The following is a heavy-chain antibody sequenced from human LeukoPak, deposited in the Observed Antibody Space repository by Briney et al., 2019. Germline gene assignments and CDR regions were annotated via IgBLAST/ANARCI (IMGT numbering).Heavy chain of an antibody. CDR2: ISGSGGST. CDR1: GFTFNSYA. CDR3: AKGRARRDGSSGFDY. V-gene: IGHV3-23*01. D-gene: IGHD5-24*01. J-gene: IGHJ4*02. Sequence: PGGSLRLSCAASGFTFNSYAMSWVRQAPGKGLEWVSTISGSGGSTYYADSVRDRFTISRDNSKNTVFLQMNSLRTEDTAVYYCAKGRARRDGSSGFDYWGQGTLVTVPS.